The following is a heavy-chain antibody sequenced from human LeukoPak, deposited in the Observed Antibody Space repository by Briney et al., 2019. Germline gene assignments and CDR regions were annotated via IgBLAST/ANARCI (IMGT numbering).Heavy chain of an antibody. D-gene: IGHD3-10*01. CDR2: INWNGGST. Sequence: GSLRLSCEASGFTFDDYGMSWVRQAPGKGLEWVSGINWNGGSTGYADSVKGRFTISRDNAKNSLYLQMNSLRAEDTALYHCARAFGELSSWFDPWGQGTLVTVSS. CDR3: ARAFGELSSWFDP. V-gene: IGHV3-20*01. J-gene: IGHJ5*02. CDR1: GFTFDDYG.